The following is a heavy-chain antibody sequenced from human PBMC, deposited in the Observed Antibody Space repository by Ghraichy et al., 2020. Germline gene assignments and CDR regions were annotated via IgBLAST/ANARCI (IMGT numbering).Heavy chain of an antibody. CDR2: INPDGSEK. CDR3: ARGHIG. V-gene: IGHV3-7*03. Sequence: ESLNISCAVSGFTLSGYWMSWVRQAPEKGLEWVANINPDGSEKDYVDSVKGRFTISRDDAKNSLYLQMNSLRAEDTAVYYCARGHIGRGQGTLVTVSS. J-gene: IGHJ4*02. CDR1: GFTLSGYW.